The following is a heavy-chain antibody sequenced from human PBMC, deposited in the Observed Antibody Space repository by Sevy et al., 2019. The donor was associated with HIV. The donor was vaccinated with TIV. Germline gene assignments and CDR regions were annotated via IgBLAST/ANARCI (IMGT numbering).Heavy chain of an antibody. D-gene: IGHD6-19*01. V-gene: IGHV4-59*01. CDR2: IYYSGST. Sequence: SETLSLTCIVSGGSISSYYWSWIRQPPGKGLEWIGYIYYSGSTNYNPSLKSRVTISVDTSKNQFSLKLSSVTAADTAVYYCARGGSSGWERGSFDYWGQGTLVTVSS. CDR1: GGSISSYY. CDR3: ARGGSSGWERGSFDY. J-gene: IGHJ4*02.